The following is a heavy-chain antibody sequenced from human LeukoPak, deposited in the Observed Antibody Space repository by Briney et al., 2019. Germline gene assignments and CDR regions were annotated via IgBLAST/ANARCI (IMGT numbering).Heavy chain of an antibody. CDR2: IFPIFGIS. CDR3: ARGREYQLLYDYFDY. J-gene: IGHJ4*02. D-gene: IGHD2-2*02. Sequence: GSSVKVSCKASGGTFSRYAISGVRPAPGQGLEWMGRIFPIFGISNYVQKFQGRVTITADKSTSTAYMELSSVRSEDTAVYYCARGREYQLLYDYFDYWGQGTLVTVSS. V-gene: IGHV1-69*04. CDR1: GGTFSRYA.